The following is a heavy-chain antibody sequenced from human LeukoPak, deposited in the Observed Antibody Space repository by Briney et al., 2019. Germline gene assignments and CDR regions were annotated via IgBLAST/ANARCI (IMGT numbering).Heavy chain of an antibody. Sequence: PSQTLSLTCTVSGGSISSGGYYWSWIRQPPGKGLEWIGYIYHSGSTYYNPSLKSRVTISVDRPKNQFSLKLSSVTAADTAVYYCARDRYSSSSLDYWGQGTLVTVSS. CDR2: IYHSGST. CDR3: ARDRYSSSSLDY. CDR1: GGSISSGGYY. V-gene: IGHV4-30-2*01. D-gene: IGHD6-13*01. J-gene: IGHJ4*02.